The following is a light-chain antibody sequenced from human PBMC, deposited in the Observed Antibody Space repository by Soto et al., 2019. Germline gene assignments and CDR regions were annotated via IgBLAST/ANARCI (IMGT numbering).Light chain of an antibody. CDR1: QSIATH. V-gene: IGKV3-15*01. J-gene: IGKJ2*01. CDR2: SAS. Sequence: EIVMTQSPVTLSVSPGESAALSCRAGQSIATHLAWYHQKPGQAPRLLIYSASSRATGLPARFSGSGSGTEFTLTISSLQSEDLGVYFCQQYNNWPNTFGQGTRLEMK. CDR3: QQYNNWPNT.